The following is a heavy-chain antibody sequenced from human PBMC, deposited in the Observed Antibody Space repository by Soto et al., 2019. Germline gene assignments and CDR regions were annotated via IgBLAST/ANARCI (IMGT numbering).Heavy chain of an antibody. CDR1: GGTFSSYT. V-gene: IGHV1-69*02. Sequence: QVQLVQSGAEVKKPGSSVKVSCKASGGTFSSYTISWVRQAPGQGLEWMGRIIPILGIANYAQKFQGRVTITADKSMSTAYMELSSLRSEDTAVYYCARAPYSSGWYNWFDPWGQGTLVTVSS. CDR2: IIPILGIA. CDR3: ARAPYSSGWYNWFDP. D-gene: IGHD6-19*01. J-gene: IGHJ5*02.